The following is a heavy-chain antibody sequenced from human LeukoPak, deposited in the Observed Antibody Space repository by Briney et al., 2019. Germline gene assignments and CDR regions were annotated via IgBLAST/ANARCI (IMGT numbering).Heavy chain of an antibody. D-gene: IGHD1-1*01. Sequence: PSETLSLTCAVYGGSFSGYYWSWIRQPPGKGLEWIGEINHSGSTNYNPSLKSRVTISVDTSKNQFSLKLSPVTAADTAVYYCARATVQLERPYDYWGQGTLVTVSS. CDR2: INHSGST. J-gene: IGHJ4*02. CDR3: ARATVQLERPYDY. V-gene: IGHV4-34*01. CDR1: GGSFSGYY.